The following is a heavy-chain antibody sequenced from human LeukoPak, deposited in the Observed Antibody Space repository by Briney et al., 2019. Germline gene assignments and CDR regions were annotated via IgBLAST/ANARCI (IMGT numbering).Heavy chain of an antibody. CDR2: IYYSGST. CDR1: GGSISSSSYY. CDR3: ARTTSYSSGLGANWFDP. J-gene: IGHJ5*02. D-gene: IGHD5-18*01. V-gene: IGHV4-39*07. Sequence: SETLSLTCTVSGGSISSSSYYWGWIRQPPGKGLEWIGSIYYSGSTYYNPSLKSRVTISVDTSKNQFSLKLSSVTAADTAVYYCARTTSYSSGLGANWFDPWGQGTLVTVSS.